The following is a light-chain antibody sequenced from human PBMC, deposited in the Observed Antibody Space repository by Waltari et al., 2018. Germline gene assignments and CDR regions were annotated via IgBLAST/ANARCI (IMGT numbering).Light chain of an antibody. CDR1: NIGTYS. CDR2: YGR. J-gene: IGLJ1*01. CDR3: HVWHPHVDPGV. Sequence: SYVVTQPPSVSVAPGETATITCGGDNIGTYSMPWYQQKAGQAPVLVIFYGRDRPSGIPDRFSGSNSGNTATLTISRVEAGDEARYYCHVWHPHVDPGVFGTGTEVTVL. V-gene: IGLV3-21*04.